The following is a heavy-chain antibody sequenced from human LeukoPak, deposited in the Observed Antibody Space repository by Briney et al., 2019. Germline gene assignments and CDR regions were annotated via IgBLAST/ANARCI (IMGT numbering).Heavy chain of an antibody. Sequence: GGSLRLSCAASGFTVSNNYMSWVRQAPGKGLEWVSYISSSGSTIYYADSVKGRFTISRDNAKNSLYLQMNSLRAEDTAVYYCARDASYDTEAGYFQHWGQGTLVTVSS. J-gene: IGHJ1*01. V-gene: IGHV3-11*01. D-gene: IGHD3-22*01. CDR3: ARDASYDTEAGYFQH. CDR2: ISSSGSTI. CDR1: GFTVSNNY.